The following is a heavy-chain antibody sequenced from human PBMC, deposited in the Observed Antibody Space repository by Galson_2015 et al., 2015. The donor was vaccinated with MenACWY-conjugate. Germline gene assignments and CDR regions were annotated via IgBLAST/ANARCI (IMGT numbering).Heavy chain of an antibody. CDR2: IYRDGKT. Sequence: SLRLSCAASGFSVSSEYMSWVRQAPGKGLEWVSIIYRDGKTFYADSVQGRFIISRDNSKNTLYLQMNSLTAEDTAVYYCARDRRFSSRGVVTSSRMDVWGQGTTVTVSS. V-gene: IGHV3-53*01. CDR3: ARDRRFSSRGVVTSSRMDV. D-gene: IGHD3-10*01. J-gene: IGHJ6*02. CDR1: GFSVSSEY.